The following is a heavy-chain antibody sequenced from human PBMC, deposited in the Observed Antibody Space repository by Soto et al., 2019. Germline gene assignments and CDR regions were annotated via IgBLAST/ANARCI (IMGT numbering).Heavy chain of an antibody. D-gene: IGHD1-7*01. CDR1: GGSIRSGNYY. CDR3: ATMGTPATGLYYFDD. Sequence: QVQLQESGPGLVKPSQTLSLTCTVSGGSIRSGNYYWSWIRQPPEKGLEWIGFISYSGSTYYNASLKSRVTITVDTSKNQFSLNLSFVTAADTAVYYCATMGTPATGLYYFDDWGQGTLVTVSS. J-gene: IGHJ4*02. CDR2: ISYSGST. V-gene: IGHV4-30-4*01.